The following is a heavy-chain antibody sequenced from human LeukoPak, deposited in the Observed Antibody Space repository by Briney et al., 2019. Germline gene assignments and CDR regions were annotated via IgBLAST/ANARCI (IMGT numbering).Heavy chain of an antibody. V-gene: IGHV5-51*01. CDR3: ARGSGFWSAQGAYDYFDY. CDR2: IYPDDSDT. CDR1: GYSFTSYW. J-gene: IGHJ4*02. Sequence: GESLKISCKGSGYSFTSYWIGWVRQMPGKGLEWMGIIYPDDSDTTYSPSFQGQVTISADKSISTAYQQWSSLKASDTAMYYCARGSGFWSAQGAYDYFDYWGQGTLVTVSS. D-gene: IGHD3-3*01.